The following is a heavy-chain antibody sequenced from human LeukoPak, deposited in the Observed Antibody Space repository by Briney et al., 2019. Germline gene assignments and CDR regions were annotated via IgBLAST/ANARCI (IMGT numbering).Heavy chain of an antibody. CDR2: ISYDGSNK. J-gene: IGHJ6*02. CDR3: AREFAIITEYYGMDV. Sequence: PGGSLRLSCAASGFTFSSYAMHWVRQAPGKGLEWVAVISYDGSNKYYADSVKGRFTISRDNSKNTLYLQMSSLRAEDTAVYYCAREFAIITEYYGMDVWGQGTTVTVSS. CDR1: GFTFSSYA. V-gene: IGHV3-30-3*01. D-gene: IGHD3-22*01.